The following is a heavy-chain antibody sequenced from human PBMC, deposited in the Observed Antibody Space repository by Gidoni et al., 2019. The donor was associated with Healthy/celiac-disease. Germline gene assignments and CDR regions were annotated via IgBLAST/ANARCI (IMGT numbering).Heavy chain of an antibody. D-gene: IGHD6-19*01. CDR1: GGTFSSYA. Sequence: QVQLVQSGAEVKKPGSSVKVSCKASGGTFSSYAISWVRQAPGQGLEWMGRIIPILGIANYAQKFQGRVTITADKSTSTAYMELSSLRSEDTAVYYCARDNPIAVAGASMGMDVWGQGTTVTVSS. V-gene: IGHV1-69*04. CDR2: IIPILGIA. CDR3: ARDNPIAVAGASMGMDV. J-gene: IGHJ6*02.